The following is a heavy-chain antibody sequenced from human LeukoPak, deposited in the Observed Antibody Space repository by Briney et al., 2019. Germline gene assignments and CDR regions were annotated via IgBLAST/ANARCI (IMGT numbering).Heavy chain of an antibody. V-gene: IGHV3-23*01. CDR3: AKLGTIVVVTAIPDYFDY. Sequence: PGGSLRLSCAASGFTFSSYAMSWVRQAPGKGLEWVSAISGSGGSTYYADSVKGRFTISRDNSKNTLYLQMNSLRAEDTAVYYCAKLGTIVVVTAIPDYFDYWGQGTLVTVSS. D-gene: IGHD2-21*02. CDR2: ISGSGGST. J-gene: IGHJ4*02. CDR1: GFTFSSYA.